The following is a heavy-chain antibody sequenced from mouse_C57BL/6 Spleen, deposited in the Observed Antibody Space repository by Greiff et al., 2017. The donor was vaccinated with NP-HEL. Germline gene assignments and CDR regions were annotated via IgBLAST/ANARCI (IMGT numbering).Heavy chain of an antibody. CDR1: GSTFTSYW. V-gene: IGHV1-53*01. CDR2: INPSNGGT. J-gene: IGHJ2*01. Sequence: QVQLQQSGTELVKPGASVKLSCKASGSTFTSYWMHWVKQRPGQGLEWIGTINPSNGGTNYNEKFKSKDTLTVDKSSSTAYMQLSSLTSEDSAVYYCARKEGLYYDNFKDYWGQGTTLTVSS. D-gene: IGHD2-1*01. CDR3: ARKEGLYYDNFKDY.